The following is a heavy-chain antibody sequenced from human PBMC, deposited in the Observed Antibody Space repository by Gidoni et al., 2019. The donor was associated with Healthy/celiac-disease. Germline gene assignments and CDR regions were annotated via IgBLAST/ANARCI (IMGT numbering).Heavy chain of an antibody. CDR2: INPNSGGT. V-gene: IGHV1-2*04. CDR3: ARDREEHRATYYDIWTGTPNPTFYGMDV. CDR1: GYTFHGYY. Sequence: QVQLVQSGAAVKKPGASVKVSCKASGYTFHGYYMHWVRQAPGLGLEWMGWINPNSGGTNYAQKFKGWVTMTRDTSISTAYMELSRLRSDDTAVYYCARDREEHRATYYDIWTGTPNPTFYGMDVWGQGTTVTVSS. D-gene: IGHD3-9*01. J-gene: IGHJ6*02.